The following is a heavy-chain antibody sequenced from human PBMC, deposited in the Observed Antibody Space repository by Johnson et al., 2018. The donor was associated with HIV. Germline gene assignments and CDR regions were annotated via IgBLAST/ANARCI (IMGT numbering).Heavy chain of an antibody. J-gene: IGHJ3*02. Sequence: VQLVESGGGLVQPGGSLRLSCAASGFTVSSNYMSWVRQAPGKGLEWVSVIYSGGSTYYAESVKDRFTISGDNSKNTLFRQMNSLRAEDTAVYYCARGLYYRYERGAFDIWGQGTMVTVSS. D-gene: IGHD3-16*02. CDR1: GFTVSSNY. CDR3: ARGLYYRYERGAFDI. V-gene: IGHV3-66*01. CDR2: IYSGGST.